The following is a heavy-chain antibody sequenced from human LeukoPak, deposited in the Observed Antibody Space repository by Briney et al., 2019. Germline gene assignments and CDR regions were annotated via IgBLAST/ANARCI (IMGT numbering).Heavy chain of an antibody. D-gene: IGHD2-15*01. CDR1: GYTFINYG. Sequence: GASVKVSCKASGYTFINYGISWVRQAPGQGLEWMGWINTNTGNPTYAQGFTGRFVFSLDTSVSTAYLQISSLKAEDTAVYYCARAGGIYCSGGSCYFDYWGQGTLVTVSS. J-gene: IGHJ4*02. V-gene: IGHV7-4-1*02. CDR3: ARAGGIYCSGGSCYFDY. CDR2: INTNTGNP.